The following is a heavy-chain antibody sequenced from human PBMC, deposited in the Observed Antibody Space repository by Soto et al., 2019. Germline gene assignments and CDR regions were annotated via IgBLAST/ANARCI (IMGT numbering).Heavy chain of an antibody. V-gene: IGHV3-33*01. J-gene: IGHJ4*02. CDR2: IWYDGSDK. CDR1: GFTFSSYG. D-gene: IGHD6-19*01. CDR3: ARDRYSSGWYDLDY. Sequence: QVQLVESGGGVVQPGRSLRLSCAASGFTFSSYGMHWVRQAPGKGLEWVAVIWYDGSDKYYADSVKGRFTISRDNSKNTLYLQMNSLXAEDTAVYYCARDRYSSGWYDLDYWGQGTLVTVSS.